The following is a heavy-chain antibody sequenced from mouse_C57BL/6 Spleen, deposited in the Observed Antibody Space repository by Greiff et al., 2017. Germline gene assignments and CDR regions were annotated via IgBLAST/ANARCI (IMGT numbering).Heavy chain of an antibody. J-gene: IGHJ4*01. CDR3: ARSDLYYDYDDAMDY. CDR2: INPSTGGT. V-gene: IGHV1-42*01. Sequence: VQLKQSGPELVKPGASVKISCKASGYSFTGYYMNWVKQSPEKSLEWIGEINPSTGGTTYNQKFKAKATLTVDKSSSTAYMQLKSLTSEDSAVYYCARSDLYYDYDDAMDYWGQGTSVTVSS. D-gene: IGHD2-4*01. CDR1: GYSFTGYY.